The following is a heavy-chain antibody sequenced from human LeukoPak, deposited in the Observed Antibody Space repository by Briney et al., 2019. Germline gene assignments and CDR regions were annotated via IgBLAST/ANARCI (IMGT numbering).Heavy chain of an antibody. CDR3: ARCHSTSSGDY. V-gene: IGHV3-7*05. D-gene: IGHD6-6*01. CDR2: IQQGGSEK. Sequence: GGSLRLSCAASGLIFSNYGMHWVRQAPGKGLEWVANIQQGGSEKYYADSVKGRFTISRDNAKNSLFLQINSLRAEDTAVYYCARCHSTSSGDYWGQGTRVTVSS. J-gene: IGHJ4*02. CDR1: GLIFSNYG.